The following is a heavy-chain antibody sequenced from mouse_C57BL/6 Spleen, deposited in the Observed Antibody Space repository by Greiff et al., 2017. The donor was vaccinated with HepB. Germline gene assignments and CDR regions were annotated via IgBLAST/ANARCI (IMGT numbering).Heavy chain of an antibody. CDR2: IYPGSGST. CDR3: ARDYCGRSYGFYDMEY. CDR1: GYTFTSYW. V-gene: IGHV1-55*01. Sequence: VQLQQPGAELVKPGASVKMSCKASGYTFTSYWITWVKQRPGQGLEWIGDIYPGSGSTNYNEKFKSKATLTVDTSSSTAYMQLSSLTSEDSAVYYCARDYCGRSYGFYDMEYWGQGTSVTVPS. D-gene: IGHD1-1*01. J-gene: IGHJ4*01.